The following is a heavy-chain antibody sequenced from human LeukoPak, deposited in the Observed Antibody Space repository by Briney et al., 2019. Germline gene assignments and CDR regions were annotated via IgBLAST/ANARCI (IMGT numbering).Heavy chain of an antibody. V-gene: IGHV3-30*02. CDR3: AKNGPDYIWGNYLDY. Sequence: PGGSLRLSCAASGFTFSTYGMHWVRQAPGKELEWVAFIRYDGNNKYYADSVKGRFTISRDNSKNMLYLEMKSLRPEDTAVYYCAKNGPDYIWGNYLDYWGQGTLVTVSS. CDR1: GFTFSTYG. D-gene: IGHD3-16*01. J-gene: IGHJ4*02. CDR2: IRYDGNNK.